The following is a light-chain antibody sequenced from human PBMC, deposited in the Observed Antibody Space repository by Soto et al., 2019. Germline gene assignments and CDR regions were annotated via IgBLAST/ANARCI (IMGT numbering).Light chain of an antibody. CDR3: QQYGSSPLT. J-gene: IGKJ4*01. CDR2: GAS. Sequence: EIVLTQSPGTLSLSPGERATLSCRASQSVSSSYLAWYQQKPGQAPRLLIFGASSRATGIPDRFSGSGSGTDFTLTISRLEPEDFAFYYCQQYGSSPLTFGGRTKVDIK. V-gene: IGKV3-20*01. CDR1: QSVSSSY.